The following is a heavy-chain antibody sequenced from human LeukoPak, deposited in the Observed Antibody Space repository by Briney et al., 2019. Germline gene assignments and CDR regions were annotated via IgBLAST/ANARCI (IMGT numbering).Heavy chain of an antibody. D-gene: IGHD3-22*01. CDR2: IYYSGGT. CDR1: GGSISSYY. CDR3: ARASYSYDINGWVPFDY. J-gene: IGHJ4*02. Sequence: PSETLSLTCTVSGGSISSYYWSWIRQPPGKGLEWIGYIYYSGGTSYNPSLKSRVTISVEMSKNQFSLRLSSVTAADTAVYYCARASYSYDINGWVPFDYWGQGTLVTVSS. V-gene: IGHV4-59*08.